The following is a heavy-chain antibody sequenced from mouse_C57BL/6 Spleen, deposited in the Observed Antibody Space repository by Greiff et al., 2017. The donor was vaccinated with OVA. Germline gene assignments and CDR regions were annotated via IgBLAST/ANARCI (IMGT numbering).Heavy chain of an antibody. CDR1: GYTFTSYW. Sequence: VQLQQPGAELVRPGTSVKLSCKASGYTFTSYWMDWVKQRPGQGLEWIGNIYPSDSDTYYNQKFKDKATLTVDKSSSTAYMQLSSLTSEDSAGYYRAVPAWFAVWGTGTTVTVSS. J-gene: IGHJ1*03. CDR2: IYPSDSDT. V-gene: IGHV1-61*01. CDR3: AVPAWFAV.